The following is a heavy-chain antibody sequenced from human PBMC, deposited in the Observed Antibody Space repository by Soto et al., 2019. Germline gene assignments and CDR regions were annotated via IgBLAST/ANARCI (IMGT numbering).Heavy chain of an antibody. J-gene: IGHJ4*02. CDR2: ISGSGGST. CDR1: GFTFSTYA. CDR3: AKTDSSWFASGFDY. D-gene: IGHD6-13*01. V-gene: IGHV3-23*01. Sequence: GGSLRLSCAASGFTFSTYAMSWVRQAPGKGLEWVSGISGSGGSTYHADSVKGRFTISRDNSKNTLYLQMNSLRAEDTAVYFCAKTDSSWFASGFDYWGQGTLVTVSS.